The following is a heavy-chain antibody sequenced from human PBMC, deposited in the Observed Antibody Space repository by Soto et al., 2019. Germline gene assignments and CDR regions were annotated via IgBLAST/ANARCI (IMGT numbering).Heavy chain of an antibody. J-gene: IGHJ6*02. Sequence: SQTLSLTCVISGDSVSSNSAAWNWIRQSPSRGLEWLGRTYYRSKWYNEYAVSVKSRITINPDTSKNQFSLQLNSVTPEDTAVYYCARMAICNARYCSSTSCCHCYYYGMDVWGQGTTVTVSS. CDR3: ARMAICNARYCSSTSCCHCYYYGMDV. CDR2: TYYRSKWYN. V-gene: IGHV6-1*01. D-gene: IGHD2-2*01. CDR1: GDSVSSNSAA.